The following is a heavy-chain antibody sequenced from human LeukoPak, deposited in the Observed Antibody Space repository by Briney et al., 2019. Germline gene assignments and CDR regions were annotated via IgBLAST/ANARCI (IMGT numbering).Heavy chain of an antibody. CDR1: GFTFSNAW. D-gene: IGHD6-13*01. CDR2: IKSKTDGGTT. Sequence: GGSLRLSCAASGFTFSNAWMSWVRQAPGKGLEWVGRIKSKTDGGTTDYAAPVKGRFTVSRDDSKNTLYLQMNSLKTEDTAVYYCTTDLLAAAGFDYWGQGTLVTVSS. V-gene: IGHV3-15*01. J-gene: IGHJ4*02. CDR3: TTDLLAAAGFDY.